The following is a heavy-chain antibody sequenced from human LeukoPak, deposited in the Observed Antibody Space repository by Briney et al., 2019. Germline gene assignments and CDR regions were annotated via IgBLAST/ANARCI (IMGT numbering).Heavy chain of an antibody. CDR3: AREVVVVGQSYDY. Sequence: AGGSLSLSCAASGFTFSSYWMSWVRQAPGKGLEWVANIKQDGSEKYYVDSVKGRFTISIDNAKNSLYLQMNSLRAEDTAVYYCAREVVVVGQSYDYWGQGSLVTVSS. J-gene: IGHJ4*02. CDR1: GFTFSSYW. CDR2: IKQDGSEK. V-gene: IGHV3-7*01. D-gene: IGHD2-15*01.